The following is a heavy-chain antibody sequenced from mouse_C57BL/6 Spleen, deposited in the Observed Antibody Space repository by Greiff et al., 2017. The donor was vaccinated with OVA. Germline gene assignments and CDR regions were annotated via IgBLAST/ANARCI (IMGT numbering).Heavy chain of an antibody. J-gene: IGHJ2*01. Sequence: EVKLLESGPGLVKPSQSLSLTCSVTGYSITSGYYWNWIRQFPGNKLEWMGYISYDGSNNYNPSLKNRISITRDTSKNQFFLKLNSVTTEDTATYYCARGSGSRGPLGFDYWGQGTTLTVSS. D-gene: IGHD1-1*01. V-gene: IGHV3-6*01. CDR2: ISYDGSN. CDR1: GYSITSGYY. CDR3: ARGSGSRGPLGFDY.